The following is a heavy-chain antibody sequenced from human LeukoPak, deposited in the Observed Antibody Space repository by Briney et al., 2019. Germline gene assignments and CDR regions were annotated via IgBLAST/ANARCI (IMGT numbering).Heavy chain of an antibody. CDR1: GGSLSSYY. CDR3: AREKFWETLDY. Sequence: SETLPLTCTVSGGSLSSYYWSWIRQPPGKGLEWIGYNYYSGSTNYNPSLKSRVTISVDTSKNQFSLKLSSVTAADTAVYYWAREKFWETLDYWGQGTLVDVSS. D-gene: IGHD1-26*01. CDR2: NYYSGST. J-gene: IGHJ4*02. V-gene: IGHV4-59*01.